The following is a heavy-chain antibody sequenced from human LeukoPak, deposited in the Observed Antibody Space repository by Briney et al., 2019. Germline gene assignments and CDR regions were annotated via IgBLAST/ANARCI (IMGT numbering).Heavy chain of an antibody. D-gene: IGHD3-10*01. CDR2: ISSNGGST. CDR1: GFTFSSYA. J-gene: IGHJ6*02. CDR3: ARGQDYYGSGSYYNRLDYYGMDV. V-gene: IGHV3-64*01. Sequence: PGGSLRLSCAASGFTFSSYAMHWVRQAPGKGLEYVSAISSNGGSTYYANSVKGRFTISRDNSKNTLYLQMGSLRAEDMAVYCCARGQDYYGSGSYYNRLDYYGMDVWGQGTTVTVSS.